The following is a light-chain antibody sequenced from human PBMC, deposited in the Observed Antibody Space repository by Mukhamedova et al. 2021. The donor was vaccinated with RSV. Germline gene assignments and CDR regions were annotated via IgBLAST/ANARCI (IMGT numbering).Light chain of an antibody. V-gene: IGKV1-5*03. CDR2: RAT. CDR3: QHHNRYPYS. Sequence: WYQRRVHGKAPKLLIYRATSLQSGVPSRFGGSGSGTEFSLTISSLQADDFATYYCQHHNRYPYSFGQGTKLEIK. J-gene: IGKJ2*03.